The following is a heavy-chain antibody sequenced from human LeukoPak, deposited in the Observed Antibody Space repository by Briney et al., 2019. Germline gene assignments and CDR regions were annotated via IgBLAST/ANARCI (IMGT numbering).Heavy chain of an antibody. CDR3: ATKPELWLFVESGSPHVDY. CDR1: GFTFSSYG. CDR2: ISGSGGST. V-gene: IGHV3-23*01. D-gene: IGHD5-18*01. Sequence: PGGSLRLSCAASGFTFSSYGMSWARQAPGKGLEWVSAISGSGGSTYYADSVKGRFTISRDNSKNTLYLQMNSLRAEDTAVYYCATKPELWLFVESGSPHVDYWGQGTLVTVSS. J-gene: IGHJ4*02.